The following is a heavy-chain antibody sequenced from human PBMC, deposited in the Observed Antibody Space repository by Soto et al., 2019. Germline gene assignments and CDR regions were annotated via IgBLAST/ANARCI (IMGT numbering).Heavy chain of an antibody. J-gene: IGHJ3*01. V-gene: IGHV3-23*01. Sequence: PGGSLRLSCAASGSTLNNYAMTWVRQAPGKGLEWVATISNVGRTTFYTDSVKGRFTISRDNSEDTVFLQMGGLGADDTALYYCSRALWLGATSDAFDVWGQGTLVTVSS. D-gene: IGHD1-26*01. CDR3: SRALWLGATSDAFDV. CDR1: GSTLNNYA. CDR2: ISNVGRTT.